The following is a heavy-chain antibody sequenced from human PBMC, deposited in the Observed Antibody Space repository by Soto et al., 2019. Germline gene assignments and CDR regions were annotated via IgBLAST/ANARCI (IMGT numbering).Heavy chain of an antibody. CDR2: IYPGDHET. D-gene: IGHD6-13*01. CDR3: ARSPRSSPYFDY. J-gene: IGHJ4*02. Sequence: PGESLKISCQCSGYTFSNFWIGWVRQLPGKGLEWMGIIYPGDHETRYSPSFHGKVTISADKSINTAYLQWNSLEASDTAFYFCARSPRSSPYFDYCGQGAMVTV. V-gene: IGHV5-51*01. CDR1: GYTFSNFW.